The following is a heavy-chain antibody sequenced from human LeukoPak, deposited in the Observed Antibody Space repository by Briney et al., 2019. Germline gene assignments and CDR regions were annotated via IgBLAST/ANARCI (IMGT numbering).Heavy chain of an antibody. J-gene: IGHJ4*02. V-gene: IGHV4-59*01. D-gene: IGHD6-19*01. Sequence: SETLSLTCTVSGGSISSYYWSWIRQPPGKGLEWIGYIYYSGSANYNPSLKSRVTISVDTSKNQFSLKLSSVTAADTAVYYCARAYSSGWYGGYYFDYWGQGTLVTVSS. CDR3: ARAYSSGWYGGYYFDY. CDR1: GGSISSYY. CDR2: IYYSGSA.